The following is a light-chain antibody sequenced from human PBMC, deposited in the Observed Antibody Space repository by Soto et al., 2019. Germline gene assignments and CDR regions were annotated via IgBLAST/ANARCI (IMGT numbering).Light chain of an antibody. J-gene: IGLJ1*01. CDR1: SSDVGGYNY. CDR2: EVS. CDR3: SSYTSSSTLV. V-gene: IGLV2-14*01. Sequence: QSALTQPASVSGSPGQSITISCTGTSSDVGGYNYVSWYQQHPGKAPKLMIYEVSNRPSGVSNRFSGSKSGNTASLTISGLQADDEADYYCSSYTSSSTLVFGTGTKVPS.